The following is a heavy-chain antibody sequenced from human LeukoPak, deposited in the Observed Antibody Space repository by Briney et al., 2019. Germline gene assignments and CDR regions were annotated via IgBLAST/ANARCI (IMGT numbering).Heavy chain of an antibody. D-gene: IGHD3-3*01. Sequence: GGSLRLSCAASGFTFSSYAMSWVRQAPGKGLEWVSAISGSGGSTYYADSVKGRFTISRDNSNNTLYLQMNSLRAEHTAVYYCAEDAGRYDFWSGYYILDWFDLWGQGTLVTVSS. CDR3: AEDAGRYDFWSGYYILDWFDL. CDR2: ISGSGGST. CDR1: GFTFSSYA. V-gene: IGHV3-23*01. J-gene: IGHJ5*02.